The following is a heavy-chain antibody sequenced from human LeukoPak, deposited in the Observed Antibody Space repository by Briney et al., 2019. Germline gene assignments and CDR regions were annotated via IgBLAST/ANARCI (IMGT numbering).Heavy chain of an antibody. V-gene: IGHV1-18*01. D-gene: IGHD3-22*01. CDR3: ARYRRYYYDGSGYYCSDY. J-gene: IGHJ4*02. CDR1: GYTFTSYG. Sequence: ASVKVSCKASGYTFTSYGISWVRQAPGQGLEWMGWISAYNDNTDSAERLQGRVTMTTDTSTTTAYMELRSLSSDDTAVYYCARYRRYYYDGSGYYCSDYWGQGTLVTVSS. CDR2: ISAYNDNT.